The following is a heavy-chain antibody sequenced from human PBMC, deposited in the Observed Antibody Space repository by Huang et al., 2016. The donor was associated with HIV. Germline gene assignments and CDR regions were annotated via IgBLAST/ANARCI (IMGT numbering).Heavy chain of an antibody. Sequence: QVQLVESGGGVVQPGRSLRLSCAASGFPFNNHAMHGVRKAPGKGLDWVAVISNDGSNNYYADDVKGRFNISRDSAKSTLFLHMTSLRTEDTAVYYCARAKDTWDAYDIWGQGTMVIVSS. V-gene: IGHV3-30-3*01. D-gene: IGHD5-18*01. CDR1: GFPFNNHA. CDR2: ISNDGSNN. J-gene: IGHJ3*02. CDR3: ARAKDTWDAYDI.